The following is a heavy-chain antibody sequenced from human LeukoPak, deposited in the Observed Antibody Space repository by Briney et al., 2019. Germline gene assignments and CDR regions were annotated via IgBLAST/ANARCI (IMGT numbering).Heavy chain of an antibody. CDR2: ISSSSSYI. CDR1: GFTFSSYS. CDR3: ARGVDSSGYYYTPFDY. J-gene: IGHJ4*02. V-gene: IGHV3-21*01. Sequence: GGSLRLSCAASGFTFSSYSMNWVRQAPGKGLEGVSSISSSSSYIYYADSVKGRFTISRDNAKNSLYLQMNSLRAEDTAVYYCARGVDSSGYYYTPFDYWGQGTLVTVSS. D-gene: IGHD3-22*01.